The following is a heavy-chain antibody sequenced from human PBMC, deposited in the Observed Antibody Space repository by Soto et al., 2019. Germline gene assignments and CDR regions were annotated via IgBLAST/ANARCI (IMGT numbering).Heavy chain of an antibody. J-gene: IGHJ6*02. CDR2: IYHSGST. CDR1: GGYISDRGCS. CDR3: ARVPDV. V-gene: IGHV4-30-2*01. Sequence: TLCLTWGVAGGYISDRGCSWTLIRQPPGKGLEWIGYIYHSGSTYYNPSLKSRVTISVDRSKNQFSLKLNSVTAADTAVYYCARVPDVWGQGTTVTVSS.